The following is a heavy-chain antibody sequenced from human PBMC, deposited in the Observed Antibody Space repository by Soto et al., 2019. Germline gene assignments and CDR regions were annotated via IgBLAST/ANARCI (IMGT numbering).Heavy chain of an antibody. CDR2: ISSNGGST. CDR3: ARARLGGVNYFDY. V-gene: IGHV3-64*01. J-gene: IGHJ4*02. CDR1: GFTFSSYA. Sequence: GGSLRLSCAASGFTFSSYAMHWVRQAPGKGLEYVSAISSNGGSTYYANSVKGRFTISRDNSKNTLYLQMGSLRAEDMAVYYCARARLGGVNYFDYWGQGTLVTVSS. D-gene: IGHD2-8*02.